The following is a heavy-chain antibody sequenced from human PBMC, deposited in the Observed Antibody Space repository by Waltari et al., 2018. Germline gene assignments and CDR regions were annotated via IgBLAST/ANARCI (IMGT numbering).Heavy chain of an antibody. CDR2: INPNSGGT. V-gene: IGHV1-2*02. D-gene: IGHD6-25*01. Sequence: QVQLVQSGAEVKKPGASVKVSCKASGYTFTGYYIHWVRQAPGQGLEWMGWINPNSGGTNYAQKFQGRVTMTRDTSISTAYMELSRLRSDDTVVYYCARESANSANAFDIWGQGTMVTVSS. CDR3: ARESANSANAFDI. J-gene: IGHJ3*02. CDR1: GYTFTGYY.